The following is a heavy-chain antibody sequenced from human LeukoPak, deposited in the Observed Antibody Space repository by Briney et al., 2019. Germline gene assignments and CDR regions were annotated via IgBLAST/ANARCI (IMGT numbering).Heavy chain of an antibody. Sequence: ASVKVSCKASGYTFTSYAMHWVRQAPGQRLEWMGWINAGNGNTKYSQKFQGRVTITRDTSASTAYMELSSLRSEDTAVYYCARDSYSSGWYSDYGMDVWGQGTTVTVSS. D-gene: IGHD6-19*01. V-gene: IGHV1-3*01. CDR2: INAGNGNT. CDR1: GYTFTSYA. CDR3: ARDSYSSGWYSDYGMDV. J-gene: IGHJ6*02.